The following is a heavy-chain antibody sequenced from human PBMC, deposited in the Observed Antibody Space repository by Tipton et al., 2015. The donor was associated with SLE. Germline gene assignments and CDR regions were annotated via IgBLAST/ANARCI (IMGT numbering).Heavy chain of an antibody. D-gene: IGHD2-15*01. Sequence: QLVQSGAEVKKPGSSVKVSCKASGGTFSSYAISWARQAPGQGLEWMGGIIPIFGTANYAKKFQGRVTITAVESTSTAYMEVSRRRSGDAAVYYCARAGGGGGDGFGTWGQGTLVTVSS. CDR2: IIPIFGTA. CDR3: ARAGGGGGDGFGT. V-gene: IGHV1-69*01. J-gene: IGHJ5*02. CDR1: GGTFSSYA.